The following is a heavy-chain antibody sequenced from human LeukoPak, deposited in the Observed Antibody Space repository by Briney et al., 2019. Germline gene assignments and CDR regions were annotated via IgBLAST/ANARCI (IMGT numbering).Heavy chain of an antibody. CDR2: FDPEDGET. V-gene: IGHV1-24*01. J-gene: IGHJ4*02. CDR1: GSTLTELS. Sequence: RASVKLSCKVSGSTLTELSMHWVRQAPGKGLEWMGGFDPEDGETIYAQRFQGRVPMTEDTSTGTGYMELSSLRSEDTAVHYCVTTTVLTPAHFDHWGQGTLVSVSS. CDR3: VTTTVLTPAHFDH. D-gene: IGHD4-23*01.